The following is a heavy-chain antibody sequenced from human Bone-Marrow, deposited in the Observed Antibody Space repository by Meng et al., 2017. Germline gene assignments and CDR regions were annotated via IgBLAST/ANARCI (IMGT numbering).Heavy chain of an antibody. CDR2: INHSGST. CDR3: ARGRIAAAAALAY. D-gene: IGHD6-13*01. V-gene: IGHV4-34*01. CDR1: GGSFSGYY. Sequence: QGTVQRWGDGLLNPSETLSLTCAVYGGSFSGYYWSWIRQPPGKGLEWIGEINHSGSTNYNPSLKSRVTISVDTSKNQFSLKLSSVTAADTAVYYCARGRIAAAAALAYWGQGTLVTVSS. J-gene: IGHJ4*02.